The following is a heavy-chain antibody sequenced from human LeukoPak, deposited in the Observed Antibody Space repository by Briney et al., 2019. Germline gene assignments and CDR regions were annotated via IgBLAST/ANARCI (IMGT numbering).Heavy chain of an antibody. D-gene: IGHD3-10*01. Sequence: SETLSLTCTVSGDSISSNRYWTWIRQPPGKGPEWMGNVHYSGSTNYSPSLRSRITISVDTAKNQISLKLGSVTAADTAVYYCARDVEYHSAWFRYWYFDLWGRGTLVSVSS. V-gene: IGHV4-59*01. CDR3: ARDVEYHSAWFRYWYFDL. CDR2: VHYSGST. J-gene: IGHJ2*01. CDR1: GDSISSNRY.